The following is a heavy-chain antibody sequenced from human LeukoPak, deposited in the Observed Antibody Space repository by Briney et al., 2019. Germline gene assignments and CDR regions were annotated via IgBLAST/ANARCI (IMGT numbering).Heavy chain of an antibody. V-gene: IGHV3-23*01. J-gene: IGHJ4*02. CDR1: GFTFSSYS. CDR3: ARDERLLSFLK. Sequence: PGGSLRLSCVVSGFTFSSYSMSWVRQAPGKGLEWVSAISGSGDSTYYADSVKGRFTISRDNSKNTLYLQMNSLRAEDTAIYYCARDERLLSFLKWGQGTLVTVSS. CDR2: ISGSGDST. D-gene: IGHD3-3*01.